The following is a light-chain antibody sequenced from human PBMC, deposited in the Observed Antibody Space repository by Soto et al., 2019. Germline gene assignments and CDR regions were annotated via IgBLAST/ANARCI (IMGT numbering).Light chain of an antibody. V-gene: IGLV8-61*01. CDR2: STN. CDR1: SGSVSTSYY. J-gene: IGLJ2*01. CDR3: VLYMGSGSYVV. Sequence: QTVVTQEPSFSVSPGGTVTLTCGLSSGSVSTSYYPSWYQQTPVQAPRTLIYSTNTRSSGVPDRFSGSILGNKAALTITGAQADDESDYYCVLYMGSGSYVVFGGGTKLTVL.